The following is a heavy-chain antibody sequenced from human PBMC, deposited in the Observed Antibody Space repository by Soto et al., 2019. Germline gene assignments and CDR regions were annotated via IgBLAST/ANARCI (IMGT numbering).Heavy chain of an antibody. CDR2: ISTSHGYT. CDR1: GYTCTSYG. CDR3: VKALDLSGSLSGY. V-gene: IGHV1-18*01. J-gene: IGHJ4*02. D-gene: IGHD1-26*01. Sequence: QVKLVQSGAEVKKPGASVKVSCKALGYTCTSYGITWVRQAPGQGLEWMGWISTSHGYTSYAQKVQGRVTMTRDTATSTAYMELRSLRSDATAVYYCVKALDLSGSLSGYWCQGSLVTVSS.